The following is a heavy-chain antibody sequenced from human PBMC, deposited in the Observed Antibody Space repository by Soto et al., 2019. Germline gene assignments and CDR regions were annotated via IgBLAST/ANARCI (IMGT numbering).Heavy chain of an antibody. J-gene: IGHJ6*02. D-gene: IGHD7-27*01. V-gene: IGHV6-1*01. CDR2: AYYRSKWYI. Sequence: SQTLSLTCAISGDSVSSNSAAWNWIRQSPSRGLEWLGRAYYRSKWYIDYAVSVKSRITINPDISKNQFSLQLSSVTPEDTAVYYCTTETGHYYYRMDVWGQGTTVTVSS. CDR3: TTETGHYYYRMDV. CDR1: GDSVSSNSAA.